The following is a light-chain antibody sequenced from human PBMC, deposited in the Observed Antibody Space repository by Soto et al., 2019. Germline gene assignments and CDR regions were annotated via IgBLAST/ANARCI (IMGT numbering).Light chain of an antibody. J-gene: IGKJ3*01. CDR2: GAS. CDR3: QQYNNWPPFT. V-gene: IGKV3-15*01. Sequence: EIVMTQSPATLSVSPGERATLSCRASQSVSSNLAWYQQKPGQAPRLLIYGASTRATDIPARFSGSGSGTEFTPSISSLQSADFAVYYCQQYNNWPPFTFGPGTKVDIK. CDR1: QSVSSN.